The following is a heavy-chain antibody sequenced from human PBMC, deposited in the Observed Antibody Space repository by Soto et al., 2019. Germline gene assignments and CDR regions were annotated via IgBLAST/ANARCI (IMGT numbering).Heavy chain of an antibody. D-gene: IGHD2-2*01. V-gene: IGHV1-69*01. CDR2: IIPISGTA. CDR1: GGTFSSYA. CDR3: ARSQGSSTSLEIYYYYYYGMDV. Sequence: QVQLVQSGAEVKKPGSSVKVSCKASGGTFSSYAISWVRQAPGQGLEWMGGIIPISGTANYAQKFQGRVTSSADESTSTADKELSSLRSEDTAVYYCARSQGSSTSLEIYYYYYYGMDVWGQGTTVTVSS. J-gene: IGHJ6*02.